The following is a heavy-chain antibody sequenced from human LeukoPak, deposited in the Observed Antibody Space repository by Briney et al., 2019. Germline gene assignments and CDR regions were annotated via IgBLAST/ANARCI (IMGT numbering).Heavy chain of an antibody. J-gene: IGHJ4*02. V-gene: IGHV1-2*02. D-gene: IGHD3-10*01. Sequence: GASVKVSCKASGYSFSGYHMHWVRQAPGQGLEWMGWINPNSGGTNYAQKFQGRVTMTRDTSITTAYMELSSLRSDDTSVYYCARDLGGRSGTAFDYWGQGTLVTVSS. CDR2: INPNSGGT. CDR1: GYSFSGYH. CDR3: ARDLGGRSGTAFDY.